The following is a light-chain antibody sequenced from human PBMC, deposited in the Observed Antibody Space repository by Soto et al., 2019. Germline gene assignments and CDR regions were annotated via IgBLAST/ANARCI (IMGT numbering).Light chain of an antibody. J-gene: IGLJ2*01. CDR1: SGSVSTSYY. CDR2: STN. Sequence: QTVVTQEPSFSVSPGGTVTLTCGLSSGSVSTSYYPSLYHQTPGQAPRTLIYSTNTRSSGVPDRFSGSILGNNAALTITGAQADDESEYYCGLYMGSGIAVFGGGTTLTVL. V-gene: IGLV8-61*01. CDR3: GLYMGSGIAV.